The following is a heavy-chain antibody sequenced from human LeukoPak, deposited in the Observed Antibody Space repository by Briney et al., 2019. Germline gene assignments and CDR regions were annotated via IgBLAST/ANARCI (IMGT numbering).Heavy chain of an antibody. J-gene: IGHJ3*02. CDR2: IYYSGST. D-gene: IGHD3-22*01. CDR3: ARDRGDSSGYYPYEAFDI. Sequence: PSQTLSLTCTVSGGSISSGDYYWSWIRQPPGKGLEWIGYIYYSGSTYYNPSLKSRVTISVDTSKNQFSLKISSVTDAVTAVYFCARDRGDSSGYYPYEAFDIWGQGTMVTVSS. V-gene: IGHV4-30-4*08. CDR1: GGSISSGDYY.